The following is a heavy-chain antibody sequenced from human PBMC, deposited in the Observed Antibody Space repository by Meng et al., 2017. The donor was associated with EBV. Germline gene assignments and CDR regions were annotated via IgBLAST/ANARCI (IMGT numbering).Heavy chain of an antibody. CDR1: GGSISTPNYY. D-gene: IGHD4-17*01. J-gene: IGHJ4*02. Sequence: QWQWQQSGPGLVKPSETLSLICTVSGGSISTPNYYWGWIRQPPGKGLEWIGTFYSVATTFYNPSLKSRLTISVDTSKNQFSLRLSSVTAADTAIYYCVRGYDYGDYVDYWGQGTLVTVSS. V-gene: IGHV4-39*07. CDR3: VRGYDYGDYVDY. CDR2: FYSVATT.